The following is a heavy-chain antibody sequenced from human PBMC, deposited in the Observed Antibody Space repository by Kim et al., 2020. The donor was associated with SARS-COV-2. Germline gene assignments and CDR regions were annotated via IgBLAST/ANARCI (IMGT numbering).Heavy chain of an antibody. CDR2: ISSSSSYI. D-gene: IGHD3-10*01. V-gene: IGHV3-21*01. CDR3: ARDRAPRRYGSGARGNNWFDP. J-gene: IGHJ5*02. Sequence: GGSLRLSCAASGFTFSSYSMNWVRQAPGKGLEWVSSISSSSSYIYYADSVKGRFTISRDNAKNSLYLQMNSLRAEDTAVYYCARDRAPRRYGSGARGNNWFDPWGQGTLVTVSS. CDR1: GFTFSSYS.